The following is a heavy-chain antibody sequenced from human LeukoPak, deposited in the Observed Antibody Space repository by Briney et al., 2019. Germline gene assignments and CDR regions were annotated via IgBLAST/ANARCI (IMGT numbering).Heavy chain of an antibody. J-gene: IGHJ4*02. Sequence: GGSLRLSCDGSGFIFTNHWMHWVRQAPGKGLVWVSRSNSDGSSTNYADSVKGRITISRDNAKNTLYLQMNSLRAEDTAVYYCASDTVDTAVGIDYWGQGTLVTVSS. V-gene: IGHV3-74*01. CDR3: ASDTVDTAVGIDY. D-gene: IGHD5-18*01. CDR2: SNSDGSST. CDR1: GFIFTNHW.